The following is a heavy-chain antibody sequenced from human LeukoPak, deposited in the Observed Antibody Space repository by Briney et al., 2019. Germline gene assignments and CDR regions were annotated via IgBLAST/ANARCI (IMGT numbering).Heavy chain of an antibody. CDR3: AKGKNWNSGDY. J-gene: IGHJ4*02. Sequence: GGSLRLSCAASGFTFSSYAMSWVRQAPGKGLEWVSAISGSGGSTYYADSVKGRFTISRDNAKNTVYLQMNSLRAEDTAVYYCAKGKNWNSGDYWGQGTLVTVSS. D-gene: IGHD1-7*01. V-gene: IGHV3-23*01. CDR2: ISGSGGST. CDR1: GFTFSSYA.